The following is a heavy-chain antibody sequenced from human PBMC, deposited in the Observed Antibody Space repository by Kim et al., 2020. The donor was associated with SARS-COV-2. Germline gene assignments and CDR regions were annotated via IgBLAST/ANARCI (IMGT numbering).Heavy chain of an antibody. J-gene: IGHJ4*02. V-gene: IGHV4-39*01. Sequence: SETLSLTCTVSGGSISSSSYYWGWIRQPPGKGLEWIGSIYYSGSTYYNPSLKSRVTISVDTSKNQFSLKLSSVTAADTAVYYCARHRGPQLGSYFDYWGQGTLVTVSS. CDR1: GGSISSSSYY. D-gene: IGHD7-27*01. CDR2: IYYSGST. CDR3: ARHRGPQLGSYFDY.